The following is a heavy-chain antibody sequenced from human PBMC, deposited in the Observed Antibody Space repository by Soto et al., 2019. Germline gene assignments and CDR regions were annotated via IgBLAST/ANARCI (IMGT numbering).Heavy chain of an antibody. D-gene: IGHD3-10*02. CDR1: GFTFRNYA. Sequence: EVQLLESGGGLVQPGRSLRLSCAVSGFTFRNYAMTWVRQAPGKGLEWVSGISGSGGGTYYAGSVKGRFTISRDNSRNTLDLEMNSLRADDTVVYYCAKAACSGTYSKPLRDALDIWGQGTKVTVSS. CDR2: ISGSGGGT. CDR3: AKAACSGTYSKPLRDALDI. V-gene: IGHV3-23*01. J-gene: IGHJ3*02.